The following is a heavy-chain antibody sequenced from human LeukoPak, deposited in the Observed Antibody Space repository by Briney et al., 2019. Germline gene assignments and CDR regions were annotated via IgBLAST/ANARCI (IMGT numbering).Heavy chain of an antibody. J-gene: IGHJ4*02. CDR2: INLDSGGT. Sequence: ASVKVSCKASGYTFTGYCIHWVRQAPGQGLEWMGWINLDSGGTNYAQKFQGRVTMTRDTSISTAYMELSRLTSDDTAVYYCAREISTGNFDYWGQGTLVTVSS. CDR3: AREISTGNFDY. CDR1: GYTFTGYC. D-gene: IGHD2-2*01. V-gene: IGHV1-2*02.